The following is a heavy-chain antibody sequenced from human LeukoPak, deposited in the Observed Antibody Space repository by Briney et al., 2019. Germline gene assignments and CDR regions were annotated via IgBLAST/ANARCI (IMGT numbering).Heavy chain of an antibody. CDR2: ISYDGGNK. J-gene: IGHJ3*02. CDR3: ARDLGAVAGYAFDI. V-gene: IGHV3-30-3*01. Sequence: PGGSLRLSCAASGFSFSNYAMHWVRQAPGKGLEWVAFISYDGGNKYYADSVKGRFTISRDNPKNTLYLQMNSLRAEDTAVYYCARDLGAVAGYAFDIWGQGTMVTVSS. D-gene: IGHD6-19*01. CDR1: GFSFSNYA.